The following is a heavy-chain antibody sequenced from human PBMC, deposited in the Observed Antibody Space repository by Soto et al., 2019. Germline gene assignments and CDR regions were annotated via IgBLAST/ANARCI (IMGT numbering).Heavy chain of an antibody. CDR3: ARQGDYGENYYGMDV. CDR1: GYSFSRYR. CDR2: IDPSDSYT. V-gene: IGHV5-10-1*01. D-gene: IGHD4-17*01. J-gene: IGHJ6*02. Sequence: GESPKISCKGSGYSFSRYRNSWGRQMPGKGLEWMGMIDPSDSYTNYSPSFQGHVTIAADKSISTAYLQWSSLKASDSAMYYCARQGDYGENYYGMDVWGQGTTVTVSS.